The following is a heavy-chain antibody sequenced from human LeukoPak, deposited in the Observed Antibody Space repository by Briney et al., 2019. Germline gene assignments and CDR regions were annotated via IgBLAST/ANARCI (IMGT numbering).Heavy chain of an antibody. V-gene: IGHV5-51*01. CDR1: GYSFTTYW. CDR2: INPSDSDT. D-gene: IGHD2-8*01. J-gene: IGHJ4*02. Sequence: GESLKISCKGSGYSFTTYWIGWVRQMPGKGLEWMGIINPSDSDTRYSPSLQGQVTISADNSRSTAYLQWSSLKASDTAMYYCARIGTYAEFDYWGQGSLVTVSS. CDR3: ARIGTYAEFDY.